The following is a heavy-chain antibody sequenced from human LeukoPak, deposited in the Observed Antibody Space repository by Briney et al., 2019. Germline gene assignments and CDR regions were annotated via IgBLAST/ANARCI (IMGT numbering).Heavy chain of an antibody. CDR2: IYYSGST. CDR1: GGSISSSSYY. J-gene: IGHJ5*02. CDR3: ARQVRIAAAGTGWFDP. Sequence: SETLSLTCTVSGGSISSSSYYWGWIRQPPGKGLEWFGSIYYSGSTYYNPSLKSRVTISVDTSKNQFSLKLSSVTAADTAVYYCARQVRIAAAGTGWFDPWGQGTLVTVSS. D-gene: IGHD6-13*01. V-gene: IGHV4-39*01.